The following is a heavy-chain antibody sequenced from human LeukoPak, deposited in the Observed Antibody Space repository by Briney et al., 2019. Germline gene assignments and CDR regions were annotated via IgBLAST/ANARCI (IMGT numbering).Heavy chain of an antibody. CDR2: INHSGST. CDR1: GGSFSGYY. CDR3: ARVGYYDSSGYYYRRGYFDY. D-gene: IGHD3-22*01. Sequence: MPSETLSLTCAVYGGSFSGYYWSWIRQPPGKGLEWIGEINHSGSTNYNPSLKSRVTISVDTSKNQFSLKLSSVTAADTAVYYCARVGYYDSSGYYYRRGYFDYWGQGTLVTVSS. J-gene: IGHJ4*02. V-gene: IGHV4-34*01.